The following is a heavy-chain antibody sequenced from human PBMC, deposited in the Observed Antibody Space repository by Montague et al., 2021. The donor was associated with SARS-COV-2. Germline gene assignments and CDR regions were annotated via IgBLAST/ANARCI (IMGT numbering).Heavy chain of an antibody. CDR3: TRDYRSIVGDGLDI. D-gene: IGHD3-16*02. V-gene: IGHV3-48*03. J-gene: IGHJ3*02. Sequence: SLRLSCAASGFTFSNYDMNWVRQAPGKGPEWISYISTSAYTTSYAGSVKGRFTISRDNGKNSLYLQVNSLGVEDTAVYYCTRDYRSIVGDGLDIWGQGTKVTVSS. CDR1: GFTFSNYD. CDR2: ISTSAYTT.